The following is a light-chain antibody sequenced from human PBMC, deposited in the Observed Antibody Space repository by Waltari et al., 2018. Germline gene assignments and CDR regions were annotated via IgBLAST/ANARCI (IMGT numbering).Light chain of an antibody. J-gene: IGLJ2*01. V-gene: IGLV3-19*01. CDR3: HSRDSSSTRF. Sequence: SSELTQDPTVSVALGQTVRIPCQGDSLRRYSPTWYQQRPGQAPILVLYGQNSRPSGIPDRFSGSISGNTASLTITGAQAEDEADYYCHSRDSSSTRFFGGGTRLTV. CDR2: GQN. CDR1: SLRRYS.